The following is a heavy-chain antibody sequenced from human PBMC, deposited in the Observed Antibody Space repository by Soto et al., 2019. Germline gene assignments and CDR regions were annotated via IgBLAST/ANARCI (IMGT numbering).Heavy chain of an antibody. D-gene: IGHD1-26*01. CDR2: CSHSENP. J-gene: IGHJ4*02. CDR1: GGSLNGYY. CDR3: ARHHVRGRTIAGASEF. V-gene: IGHV4-34*01. Sequence: SETLSLTCAVYGGSLNGYYWSWIRQPPGKALEWIGECSHSENPNYNPSLKGRGIISVDTSKSQLFLNLRSLTAADTAMYYCARHHVRGRTIAGASEFWGQGTLVTVSS.